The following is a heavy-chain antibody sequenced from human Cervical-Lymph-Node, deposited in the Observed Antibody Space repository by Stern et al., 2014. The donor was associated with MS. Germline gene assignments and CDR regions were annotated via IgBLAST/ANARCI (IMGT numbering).Heavy chain of an antibody. CDR1: GGSISSYY. V-gene: IGHV4-59*01. J-gene: IGHJ5*02. Sequence: QVQLVESGPGLVKPSETLSLTCTVSGGSISSYYWSWIRQPPGQGLEWIVYIYYSGSTNYNPSLKSRVTIAVDTSKNQFSLKLSSVTAADTAVYYCARGATQAFDPWGQGTLVTVSS. CDR2: IYYSGST. CDR3: ARGATQAFDP.